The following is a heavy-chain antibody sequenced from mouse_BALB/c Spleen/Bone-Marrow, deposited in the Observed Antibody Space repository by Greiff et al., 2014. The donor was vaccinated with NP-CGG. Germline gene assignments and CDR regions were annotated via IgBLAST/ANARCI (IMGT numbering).Heavy chain of an antibody. V-gene: IGHV1-5*01. Sequence: EVQLQQSGTVLARPGASVKMSCKASGYSFTSYWIHWVKQRPGQGLEWIGAIYPGDSDTSFNQKFKDKAKLTAVTSASTAYMELRTLDNEVSAVYYSTRRTGTLDYWGQGTTLTVSS. CDR1: GYSFTSYW. D-gene: IGHD2-14*01. CDR3: TRRTGTLDY. CDR2: IYPGDSDT. J-gene: IGHJ2*01.